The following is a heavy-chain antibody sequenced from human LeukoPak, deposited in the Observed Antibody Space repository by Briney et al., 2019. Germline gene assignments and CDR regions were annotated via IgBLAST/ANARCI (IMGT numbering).Heavy chain of an antibody. D-gene: IGHD3-22*01. J-gene: IGHJ6*02. CDR3: ARGHYYDSSGYYSYYYYYGMDV. V-gene: IGHV3-48*01. CDR1: GFTFSSYS. Sequence: GGSLRLSCAASGFTFSSYSMNWVRQAPGKGLEWVSYISSSSSTIYYADSVKGRFTISRDNSKNTLYLQMNSLRAEDTAVYYCARGHYYDSSGYYSYYYYYGMDVWGQGTTVTVSS. CDR2: ISSSSSTI.